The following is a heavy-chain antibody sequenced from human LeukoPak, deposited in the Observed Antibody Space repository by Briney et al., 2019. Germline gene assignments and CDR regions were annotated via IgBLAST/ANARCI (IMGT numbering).Heavy chain of an antibody. CDR1: GFTFSIYA. D-gene: IGHD1-26*01. CDR2: ISGSGDNT. Sequence: GGSLRLSCAASGFTFSIYAMSWVRQTPGRELEWVAAISGSGDNTYYADSVKGRFTISRDNSKNTLYLQLSSLRADDTAVYYCAKGPTSGSYGILDYWGQGTLVTVPS. V-gene: IGHV3-23*01. J-gene: IGHJ4*02. CDR3: AKGPTSGSYGILDY.